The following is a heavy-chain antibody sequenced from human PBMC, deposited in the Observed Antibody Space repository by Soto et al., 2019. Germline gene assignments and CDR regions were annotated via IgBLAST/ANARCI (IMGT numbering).Heavy chain of an antibody. CDR1: GFTFSSYA. CDR2: ISGSGGST. CDR3: ANTRDVQYGHDSFAY. V-gene: IGHV3-23*01. Sequence: GGSLRLACAASGFTFSSYAMSWVRQAPGKGLEWVSAISGSGGSTYYADSVKGRFTISRDNSKNTLYLQMNSLRAEDTAVYYCANTRDVQYGHDSFAYWGQGTLVTVSS. J-gene: IGHJ4*02. D-gene: IGHD4-17*01.